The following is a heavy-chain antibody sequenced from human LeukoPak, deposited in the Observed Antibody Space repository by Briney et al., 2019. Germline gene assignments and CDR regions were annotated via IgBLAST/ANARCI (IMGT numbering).Heavy chain of an antibody. Sequence: GRSLRLSCTASGFTFSAYGMHWVRQAPGKGLEWVAVIWYDGSDKHYADSVKGRFTISRDNSKNTLYLQMNSLRAEDTAVYYCARGYSNWYYFDYWGQGTLVTVSS. CDR2: IWYDGSDK. J-gene: IGHJ4*02. V-gene: IGHV3-33*01. CDR3: ARGYSNWYYFDY. CDR1: GFTFSAYG. D-gene: IGHD6-13*01.